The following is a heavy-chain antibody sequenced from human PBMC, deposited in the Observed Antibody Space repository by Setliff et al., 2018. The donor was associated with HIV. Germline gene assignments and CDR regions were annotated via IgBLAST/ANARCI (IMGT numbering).Heavy chain of an antibody. CDR2: IYYSGST. CDR1: GGSISSDY. J-gene: IGHJ6*02. CDR3: ARSRTSSGYYDVTGYGMDV. D-gene: IGHD3-22*01. Sequence: SETLSLTCTVSGGSISSDYWSWIRQPPGKGLEWIGYIYYSGSTNYNPSLKSRVTISVATSKNQFSLKLNSVTTADTAVYYCARSRTSSGYYDVTGYGMDVWGQGTTVTVSS. V-gene: IGHV4-59*01.